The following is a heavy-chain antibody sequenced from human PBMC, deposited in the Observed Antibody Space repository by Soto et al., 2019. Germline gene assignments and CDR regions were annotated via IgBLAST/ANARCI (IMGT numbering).Heavy chain of an antibody. Sequence: GGSLRLSCSASGFAFSDYTMNWVRLAPGKGLEWVLSISSSSSYIYYADSVKGRFTISRDNAKNSLYLQMNSLIAEDTAVYYCARGHDFWCYMDVWGKGTTVTVSS. CDR3: ARGHDFWCYMDV. CDR2: ISSSSSYI. V-gene: IGHV3-21*01. D-gene: IGHD3-3*01. J-gene: IGHJ6*03. CDR1: GFAFSDYT.